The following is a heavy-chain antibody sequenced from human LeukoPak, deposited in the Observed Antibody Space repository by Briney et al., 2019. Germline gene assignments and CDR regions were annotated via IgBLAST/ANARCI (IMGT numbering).Heavy chain of an antibody. J-gene: IGHJ3*02. V-gene: IGHV4-31*03. CDR1: GGSISSGGYY. CDR2: IYYSGST. D-gene: IGHD6-19*01. Sequence: SETLSLTCTVSGGSISSGGYYWSWIRQHPGTGLEWIGYIYYSGSTYYNPSLKSRVTISVDTSKNQFSLKLSSVTAADTAVYYCASHRQWLPRPHFDIWGQGTMVTVSS. CDR3: ASHRQWLPRPHFDI.